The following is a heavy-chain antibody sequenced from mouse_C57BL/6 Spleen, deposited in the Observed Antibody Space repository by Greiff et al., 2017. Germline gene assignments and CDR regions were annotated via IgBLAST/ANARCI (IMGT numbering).Heavy chain of an antibody. V-gene: IGHV1-55*01. D-gene: IGHD2-5*01. CDR3: ARIRYRNPYYAMDY. Sequence: QVQLQQPGAELVKPGASVKMSCKASGYTFTSYWITWVKQRPGQGLEWIGDIYPGSGSTNYNEKFKSKATLTVDTSSSTAYMQLSSLTSEDSAVYYCARIRYRNPYYAMDYWGQGTSVTVSS. CDR1: GYTFTSYW. CDR2: IYPGSGST. J-gene: IGHJ4*01.